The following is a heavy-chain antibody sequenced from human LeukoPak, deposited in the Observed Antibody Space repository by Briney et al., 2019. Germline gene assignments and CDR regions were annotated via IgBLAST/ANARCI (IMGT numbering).Heavy chain of an antibody. D-gene: IGHD3-9*01. V-gene: IGHV3-21*01. Sequence: GGSLRLSCAASGFTFSSYAMSWVRQAPGKGLEWVSSISSSSSYIYYADSVKGRFTISRDNAKNSLYLQMNSLRAEDTAVYYCARLLTGDFDYWGQGTLVTVSS. CDR3: ARLLTGDFDY. J-gene: IGHJ4*02. CDR2: ISSSSSYI. CDR1: GFTFSSYA.